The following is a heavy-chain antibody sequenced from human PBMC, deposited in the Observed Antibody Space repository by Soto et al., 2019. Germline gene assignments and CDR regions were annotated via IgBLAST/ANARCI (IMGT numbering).Heavy chain of an antibody. CDR2: IYSSGST. J-gene: IGHJ5*02. CDR3: ARGQRFSDWFDP. CDR1: GGAIGSHY. V-gene: IGHV4-4*07. Sequence: SETLSLTCTISGGAIGSHYWTWIRQPAGKGLEWIGRIYSSGSTQYNTSLQSRVTMSLDTSKNQFSLRLESVTAADTAVYYCARGQRFSDWFDPWGQGTLVTVSS. D-gene: IGHD3-3*01.